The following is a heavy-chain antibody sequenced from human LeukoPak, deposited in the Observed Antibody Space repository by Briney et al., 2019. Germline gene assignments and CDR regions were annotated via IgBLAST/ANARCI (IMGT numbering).Heavy chain of an antibody. D-gene: IGHD6-19*01. CDR3: ARDQYSSGVDY. V-gene: IGHV4-59*01. J-gene: IGHJ4*02. Sequence: SETLSLTCTASGGSISTYYWSWIRQPPGKGLEWIGYIYYTGSTNYNPSLKSRVTILVDTSKNQFSLKMTSVTAADTAVYYCARDQYSSGVDYWGQGTLVTVSS. CDR2: IYYTGST. CDR1: GGSISTYY.